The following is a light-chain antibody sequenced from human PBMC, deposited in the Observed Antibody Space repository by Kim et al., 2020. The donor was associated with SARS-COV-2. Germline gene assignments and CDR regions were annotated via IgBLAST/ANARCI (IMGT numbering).Light chain of an antibody. CDR1: QSVSSS. CDR3: QQYNNWPPLT. Sequence: SPGERATLSCRASQSVSSSLAWYQQKPGQAPRLLIYGASTRATGIPARCSGSGSGTEFSLTISSLQSEDFAVYYCQQYNNWPPLTFGGGTKVDIK. CDR2: GAS. V-gene: IGKV3-15*01. J-gene: IGKJ4*01.